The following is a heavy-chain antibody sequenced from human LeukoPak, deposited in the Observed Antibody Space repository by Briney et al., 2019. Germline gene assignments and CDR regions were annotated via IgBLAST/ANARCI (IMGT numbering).Heavy chain of an antibody. Sequence: ASVKVSCKASGYTFTSYYMHWVRQAPGQGLEWMGIINPSGGSTSYAQKFQGRVTMTRDTSTSTVYMELSSLRSEDTAVYYCARAGQWELPRSAFDLWGQGTMVTVSS. CDR3: ARAGQWELPRSAFDL. CDR1: GYTFTSYY. J-gene: IGHJ3*01. CDR2: INPSGGST. D-gene: IGHD1-26*01. V-gene: IGHV1-46*01.